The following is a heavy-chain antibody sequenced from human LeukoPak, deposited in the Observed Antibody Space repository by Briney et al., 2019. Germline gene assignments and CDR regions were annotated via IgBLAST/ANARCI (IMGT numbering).Heavy chain of an antibody. CDR2: IIPMFGTA. J-gene: IGHJ4*02. CDR1: GGTFSNYA. V-gene: IGHV1-69*13. Sequence: GASVKVPCKASGGTFSNYAISWVRQAPGQGLELVGGIIPMFGTANYAQNFQGRVTNTADESTTTAYMELSGLRSEDQAVYYCARGLVVGGRVDYWGQGTLVTVSS. CDR3: ARGLVVGGRVDY. D-gene: IGHD1-26*01.